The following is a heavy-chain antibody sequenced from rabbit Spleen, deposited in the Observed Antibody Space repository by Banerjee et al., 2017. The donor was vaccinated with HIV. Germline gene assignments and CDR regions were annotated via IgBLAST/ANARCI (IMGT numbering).Heavy chain of an antibody. D-gene: IGHD1-1*01. V-gene: IGHV1S47*01. CDR3: TRDDGSGHYIDGYFNL. J-gene: IGHJ4*01. Sequence: LEESGGGLVQPGGSLTLSCKASGFDFSVYGVSWVRQAPGKGLEWIGYIDPVFGSAYYASWVNGRFSISRENTQNTVSLQLNSLTAADTATYFCTRDDGSGHYIDGYFNLWGPGTLVTVS. CDR1: GFDFSVYG. CDR2: IDPVFGSA.